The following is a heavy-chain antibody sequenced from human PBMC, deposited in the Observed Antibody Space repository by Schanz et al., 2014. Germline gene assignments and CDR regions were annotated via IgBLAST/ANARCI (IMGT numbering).Heavy chain of an antibody. CDR1: GFTVSSNY. D-gene: IGHD2-21*01. Sequence: EVQLVESGGGLIQPGGSLRLSCAVSGFTVSSNYMSWVRQAPGKGLEWVSVIYGGGITYYADSVKGRFTISRDSSRNTLYLQMNSLRAEDTAVYYCARDDSPSTKPFDSWGQGTLVSVSS. CDR2: IYGGGIT. J-gene: IGHJ4*02. CDR3: ARDDSPSTKPFDS. V-gene: IGHV3-66*01.